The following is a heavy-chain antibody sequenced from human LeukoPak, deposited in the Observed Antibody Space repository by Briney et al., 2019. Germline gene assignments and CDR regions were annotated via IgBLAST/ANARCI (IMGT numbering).Heavy chain of an antibody. Sequence: PGGSLRLSCAASGFTFSDYYMSWIRQAPGKGLEWVSYISSSGSTIYYADSVKGRFTISRDNAKNSLYLQMNSLRAEDTAVYYCARVRASITMIVVPRAFDIWGQGTMVTVSS. CDR1: GFTFSDYY. CDR3: ARVRASITMIVVPRAFDI. V-gene: IGHV3-11*04. CDR2: ISSSGSTI. D-gene: IGHD3-22*01. J-gene: IGHJ3*02.